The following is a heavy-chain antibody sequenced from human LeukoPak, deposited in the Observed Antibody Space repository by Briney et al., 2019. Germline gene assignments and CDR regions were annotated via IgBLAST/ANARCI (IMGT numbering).Heavy chain of an antibody. J-gene: IGHJ4*02. Sequence: PGGSLRLSCAAPGFTFSSYWMSSVRQAPGKGLEWVANIKQDGSEKYYVDSVKGRFPISRDNAKQQLYVQMTSRRAEHTAVFYCARDLGGTVVTPGDYWGQGTLVTVSS. D-gene: IGHD4-23*01. CDR3: ARDLGGTVVTPGDY. V-gene: IGHV3-7*01. CDR1: GFTFSSYW. CDR2: IKQDGSEK.